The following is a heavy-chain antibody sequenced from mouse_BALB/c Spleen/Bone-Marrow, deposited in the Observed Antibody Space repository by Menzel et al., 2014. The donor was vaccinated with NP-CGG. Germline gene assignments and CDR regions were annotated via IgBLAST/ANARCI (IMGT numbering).Heavy chain of an antibody. D-gene: IGHD3-3*01. Sequence: VQLQQPGAELVKPGASVKLSCTASGSNIKDTYMHWVKQRPEQGLEWIGGIDPANGNTKYDPKFQGKATITADTSSNTAYLQLSSLTSEDTAVYYCAGDGAYWGQGTLVTVSA. J-gene: IGHJ3*01. V-gene: IGHV14-3*02. CDR3: AGDGAY. CDR2: IDPANGNT. CDR1: GSNIKDTY.